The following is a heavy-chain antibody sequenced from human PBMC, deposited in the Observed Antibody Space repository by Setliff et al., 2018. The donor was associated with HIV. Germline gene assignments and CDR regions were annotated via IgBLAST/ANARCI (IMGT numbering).Heavy chain of an antibody. CDR3: ARAFDFWSGSGVFYYYMDV. D-gene: IGHD3-3*01. CDR1: GFTFSSYS. Sequence: GSLRLSCADSGFTFSSYSMNWVRQAPGKGLEWVSSISSSSSDIYYADSVKGRFTISRDNAKNSLYLQMNSLRAEDTAVYYCARAFDFWSGSGVFYYYMDVWGKGTTVTVSS. J-gene: IGHJ6*03. V-gene: IGHV3-21*01. CDR2: ISSSSSDI.